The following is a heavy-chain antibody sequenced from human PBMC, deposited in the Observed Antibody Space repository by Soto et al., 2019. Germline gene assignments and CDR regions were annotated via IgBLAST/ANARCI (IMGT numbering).Heavy chain of an antibody. Sequence: QVQLQESGPGLVKPSGTLSLTCAVSGGSISSSNWWSWVRQPPGKGLEWIGEIYHSGSTNYNPSLKSRGTISVDKCKNQFSLKLSSVTAADTAVYYCARLTDGDYGEMRYFDYWGQGTLVTVSS. CDR3: ARLTDGDYGEMRYFDY. J-gene: IGHJ4*02. V-gene: IGHV4-4*02. D-gene: IGHD4-17*01. CDR1: GGSISSSNW. CDR2: IYHSGST.